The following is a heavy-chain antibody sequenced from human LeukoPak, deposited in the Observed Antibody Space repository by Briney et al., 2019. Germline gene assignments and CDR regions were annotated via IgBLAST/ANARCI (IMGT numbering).Heavy chain of an antibody. D-gene: IGHD6-13*01. V-gene: IGHV4-34*01. Sequence: SEALSLTCAVYGRSFSGYYWTWLRQTPGKGLEWIGEINHSGITDYNPSLRSRVTISVDTSKNQFSLKLTSVTAADTAVYYCARVSSSWYQDWYFDRWGRGTLVTVSS. CDR2: INHSGIT. CDR3: ARVSSSWYQDWYFDR. CDR1: GRSFSGYY. J-gene: IGHJ2*01.